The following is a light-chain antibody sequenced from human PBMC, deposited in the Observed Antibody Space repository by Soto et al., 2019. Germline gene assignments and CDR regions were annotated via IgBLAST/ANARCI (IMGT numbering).Light chain of an antibody. CDR3: QQYKNGWT. Sequence: EIVMTQSPATLSVSPGERATLSCRASQSVSSDLAWYHQKPGQASRLLIYGASARALGIPDRFSGSGSGTEFTLTISSLQSEDFAVYYCQQYKNGWTCGQGTKVDIK. CDR1: QSVSSD. V-gene: IGKV3-15*01. CDR2: GAS. J-gene: IGKJ1*01.